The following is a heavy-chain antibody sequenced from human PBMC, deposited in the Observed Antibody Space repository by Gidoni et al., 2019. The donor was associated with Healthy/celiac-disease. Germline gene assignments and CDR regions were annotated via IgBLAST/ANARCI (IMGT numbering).Heavy chain of an antibody. V-gene: IGHV4-39*01. J-gene: IGHJ3*02. CDR2: IYYSGST. Sequence: QLQLQESGPGLVKPSETLSLTCTVSGGSIRSSSYYWGWIRQPPGKGLEWIGSIYYSGSTYYNPSLKSRVTISVDTSKNQFSLKLSSVTAADTAVYYCARHQPPDSPMIVVATDAFDIWGQGTMVTVSS. D-gene: IGHD3-22*01. CDR3: ARHQPPDSPMIVVATDAFDI. CDR1: GGSIRSSSYY.